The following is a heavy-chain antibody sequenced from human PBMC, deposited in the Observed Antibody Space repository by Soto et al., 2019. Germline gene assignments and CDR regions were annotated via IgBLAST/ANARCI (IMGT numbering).Heavy chain of an antibody. D-gene: IGHD3-22*01. CDR3: ARALRTYYYDSSGYSEIDDAFDI. CDR2: IYYSGST. V-gene: IGHV4-61*01. Sequence: QVQLQESGPGLVKPSETLSLTCTVSGGSVSSGSYYWSWIRQPPGKGLEWIGYIYYSGSTNYNPSLKSRVTISVDTSKNQFSLKLSSVTAADTAVYYCARALRTYYYDSSGYSEIDDAFDIWGQGTMVTVSS. CDR1: GGSVSSGSYY. J-gene: IGHJ3*02.